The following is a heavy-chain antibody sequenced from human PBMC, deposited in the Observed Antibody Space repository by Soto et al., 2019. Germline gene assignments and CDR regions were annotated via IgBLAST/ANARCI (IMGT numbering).Heavy chain of an antibody. J-gene: IGHJ5*02. D-gene: IGHD3-10*01. CDR1: GFNFFSYS. V-gene: IGHV3-21*01. Sequence: EVQLVESGGGLVKPGGSLRLSCAASGFNFFSYSMNWVRQAPGKGLEWVSSISSSSTYIYYADSTKGRFTISRDNAKNSLYLQMNSLRDEDTAVYYCAGSTPYGSRSYPNWFDPWGQGTLVIVSS. CDR3: AGSTPYGSRSYPNWFDP. CDR2: ISSSSTYI.